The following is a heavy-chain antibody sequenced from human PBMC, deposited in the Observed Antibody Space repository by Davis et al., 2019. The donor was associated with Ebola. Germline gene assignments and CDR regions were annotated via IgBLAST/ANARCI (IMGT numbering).Heavy chain of an antibody. Sequence: PSETLSLTCAVYGGPFTGHFWRWIRQSPGKGLEWIAEINHGGSTNYNPSLESRVTISVDTSKNQVSLKLTSVTAADTALYYCAGEVYDSSGRDYEYYGMDVWGQGTTVTVSS. J-gene: IGHJ6*02. V-gene: IGHV4-34*01. CDR3: AGEVYDSSGRDYEYYGMDV. CDR2: INHGGST. CDR1: GGPFTGHF. D-gene: IGHD3-22*01.